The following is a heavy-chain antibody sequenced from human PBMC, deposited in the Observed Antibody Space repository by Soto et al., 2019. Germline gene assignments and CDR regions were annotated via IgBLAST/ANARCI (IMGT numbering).Heavy chain of an antibody. V-gene: IGHV3-74*01. CDR3: ARPRSMSSSGFDI. CDR2: ISHDGTIT. J-gene: IGHJ3*02. CDR1: GYTFSRHW. Sequence: EVQLVESGGGLVQPGGSLRLSCAASGYTFSRHWIHWVRQAPGQGLVGVSRISHDGTITDYADSVRGRFTISRDNAKNTLYLQMDSLRADDTAVYYCARPRSMSSSGFDIWGQGTMVTVSS. D-gene: IGHD6-6*01.